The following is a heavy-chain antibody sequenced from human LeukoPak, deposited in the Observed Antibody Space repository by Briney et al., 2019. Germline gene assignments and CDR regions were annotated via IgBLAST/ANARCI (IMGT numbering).Heavy chain of an antibody. J-gene: IGHJ1*01. CDR2: IYSGGPT. V-gene: IGHV3-53*01. D-gene: IGHD3-22*01. Sequence: GGSLRLSCAASGFTFSGNYMNWVRQAPGKGLEWVSVIYSGGPTYYADSVKGRFTISRDNPKNTLYLQMDSLRAEDTAVYYCARYDYYDSSGYKIAEYFQHWGQGTLVTVSS. CDR3: ARYDYYDSSGYKIAEYFQH. CDR1: GFTFSGNY.